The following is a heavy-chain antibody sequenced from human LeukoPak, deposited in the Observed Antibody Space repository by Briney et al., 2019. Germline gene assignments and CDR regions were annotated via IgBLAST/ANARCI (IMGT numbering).Heavy chain of an antibody. CDR2: ISYDGSKK. CDR3: AKDRMDDFGDYVIDY. V-gene: IGHV3-30*04. Sequence: GGSLRLSCAASGFTFSSYAMHWVRQAPGEGLEWVAVISYDGSKKYYADYVRGRFTISRDKSKNTLYLQMNSLRAEDTALYFCAKDRMDDFGDYVIDYWGQGTLVTVSS. J-gene: IGHJ4*02. D-gene: IGHD4-17*01. CDR1: GFTFSSYA.